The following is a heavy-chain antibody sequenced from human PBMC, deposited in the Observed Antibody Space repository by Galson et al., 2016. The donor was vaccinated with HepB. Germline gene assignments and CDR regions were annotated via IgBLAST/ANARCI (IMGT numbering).Heavy chain of an antibody. V-gene: IGHV3-73*01. CDR1: GFTFSDST. D-gene: IGHD4-23*01. CDR3: TRHLLYGGTSFDY. J-gene: IGHJ4*02. Sequence: SLRLSCAASGFTFSDSTVYWVRQASGKGLEWVGRIRNKANSYAAAYAASVKGRFTISRDDSKNTAYLQMSSLKTEDTAVYFCTRHLLYGGTSFDYWGQGALVTVSS. CDR2: IRNKANSYAA.